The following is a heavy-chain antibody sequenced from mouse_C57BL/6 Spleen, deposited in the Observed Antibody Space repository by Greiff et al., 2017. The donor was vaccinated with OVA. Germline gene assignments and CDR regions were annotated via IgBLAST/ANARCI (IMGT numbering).Heavy chain of an antibody. CDR1: GYAFSSYW. CDR3: ARGDYYGSEDYYAMDY. Sequence: VHLVESGAELVKPGASVKISCKASGYAFSSYWMNWVKQRPGKGLEWIGQIYPGDGDTNYNGKFKGKATLTADKSSSTAYMQLSSLTSEDSAVYFCARGDYYGSEDYYAMDYWGQGTSVTVSS. J-gene: IGHJ4*01. V-gene: IGHV1-80*01. CDR2: IYPGDGDT. D-gene: IGHD1-1*01.